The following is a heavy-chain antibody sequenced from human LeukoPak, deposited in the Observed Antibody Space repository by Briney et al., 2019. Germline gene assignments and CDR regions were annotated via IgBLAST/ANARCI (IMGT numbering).Heavy chain of an antibody. D-gene: IGHD2-2*01. V-gene: IGHV4-59*08. CDR1: GGSISSYY. Sequence: SETLSLTCTVSGGSISSYYWSWIRQPPGKGLEWIGYIYYSGSTNYNPSLKSRVTISVDTPKNQFSLKLSSVTAADTAVYYCARPVVGCSSTSCSWSYWGQGTLVTVSS. CDR2: IYYSGST. CDR3: ARPVVGCSSTSCSWSY. J-gene: IGHJ4*02.